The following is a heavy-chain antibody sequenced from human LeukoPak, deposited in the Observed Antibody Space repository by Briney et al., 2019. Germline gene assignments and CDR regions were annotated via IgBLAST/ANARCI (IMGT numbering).Heavy chain of an antibody. V-gene: IGHV1-18*01. CDR1: GYTFTTYG. CDR2: ISAYNNNT. J-gene: IGHJ4*02. CDR3: ARGEAAAGLEDY. Sequence: GASVKVSCKASGYTFTTYGISWVRQAPGQGLEWMGWISAYNNNTNYAQKPQGRVTMTTDTSTSTAYMKLRSLRSDDTAVYYCARGEAAAGLEDYWGQGTLVTVSS. D-gene: IGHD6-13*01.